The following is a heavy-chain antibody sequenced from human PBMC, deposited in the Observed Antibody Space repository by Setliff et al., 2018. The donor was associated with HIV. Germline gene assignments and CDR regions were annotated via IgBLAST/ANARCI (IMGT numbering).Heavy chain of an antibody. CDR1: GGSISSGGYY. CDR3: ARGGAYYEFWSGWRNWFDP. Sequence: SETLSLTCTVSGGSISSGGYYWSWIRQHPGKGLEWIGYIYYSGSTYYNPSLKSRVTISVDTSKNQFSLKLTSVTAADTAVYFCARGGAYYEFWSGWRNWFDPWGQGTLVTVSS. D-gene: IGHD3-3*01. V-gene: IGHV4-31*03. J-gene: IGHJ5*02. CDR2: IYYSGST.